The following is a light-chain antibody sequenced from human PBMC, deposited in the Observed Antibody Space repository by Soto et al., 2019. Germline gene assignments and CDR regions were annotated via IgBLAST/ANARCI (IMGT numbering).Light chain of an antibody. Sequence: QSVLTQPASVSGSPGQSITISCTGTSSDVGSYNYDAWYQQFPGKTPKLMIYEVRNRPSGVSSRFSGSKSGNTASLTISGLQAEDEADYYCISYTGSDTSYVFGTGTKLTVL. CDR1: SSDVGSYNY. V-gene: IGLV2-14*01. CDR2: EVR. CDR3: ISYTGSDTSYV. J-gene: IGLJ1*01.